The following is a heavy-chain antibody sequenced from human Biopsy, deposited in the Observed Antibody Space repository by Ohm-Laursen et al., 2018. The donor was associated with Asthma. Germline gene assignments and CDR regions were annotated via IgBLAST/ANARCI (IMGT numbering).Heavy chain of an antibody. CDR3: VRDGTDDAFDI. CDR1: GFSFSNFA. D-gene: IGHD1-1*01. CDR2: ISKDASTQ. V-gene: IGHV3-30*01. J-gene: IGHJ3*02. Sequence: RLSCAASGFSFSNFAIHWVRQAPGKGLEWVGVISKDASTQDYADSVKGRSTMARDNSKNTLDLQMNSLREEDTAVYYCVRDGTDDAFDIWGQGTVVSVSS.